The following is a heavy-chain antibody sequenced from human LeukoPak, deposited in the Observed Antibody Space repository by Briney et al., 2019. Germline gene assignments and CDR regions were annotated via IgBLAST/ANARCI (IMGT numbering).Heavy chain of an antibody. J-gene: IGHJ4*02. Sequence: PSETLSLTCAVTGFFISSGYYWGWIRQPPGKGLEWIGSIHHSGSTYYNSSLESRATISVDGSKNQFSLKLSSVTAADTAVYYCARVGVGVTKSFDYWGQGTLVTVSS. CDR3: ARVGVGVTKSFDY. V-gene: IGHV4-38-2*01. CDR1: GFFISSGYY. D-gene: IGHD1-26*01. CDR2: IHHSGST.